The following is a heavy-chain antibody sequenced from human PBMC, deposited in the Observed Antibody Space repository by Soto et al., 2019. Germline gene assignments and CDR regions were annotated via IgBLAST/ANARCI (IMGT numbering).Heavy chain of an antibody. V-gene: IGHV2-26*01. CDR1: GLSITDSEMG. CDR3: ARRHLAVAVSPWFDP. Sequence: QVTLKESGPVLVKPTETLTLRCTVSGLSITDSEMGVSWNRQPPGQPLEWLAHIDSSGEKSYRTFLKSRLAISKETAKSQIVLTMTNMDPADTATYYCARRHLAVAVSPWFDPWGQGIPVTVSS. J-gene: IGHJ5*02. D-gene: IGHD6-19*01. CDR2: IDSSGEK.